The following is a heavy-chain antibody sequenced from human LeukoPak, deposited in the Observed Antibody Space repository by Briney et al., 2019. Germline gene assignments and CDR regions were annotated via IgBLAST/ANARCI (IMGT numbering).Heavy chain of an antibody. CDR2: IYYNGST. J-gene: IGHJ4*02. CDR1: GGSIRYYY. D-gene: IGHD2-15*01. CDR3: ARKGGLFDY. V-gene: IGHV4-59*01. Sequence: PSETPSLTCTVSGGSIRYYYWSWIRQSPGEGLEWIGYIYYNGSTNYNPSLKSRVTISVDMSKNQFSLKMSSVTAADTAVYYCARKGGLFDYWGQGRLVTVSS.